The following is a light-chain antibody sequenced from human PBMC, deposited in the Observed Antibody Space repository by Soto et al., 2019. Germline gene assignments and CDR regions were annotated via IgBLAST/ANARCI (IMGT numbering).Light chain of an antibody. CDR2: EDN. V-gene: IGLV6-57*01. J-gene: IGLJ3*02. CDR1: SGSIASNY. Sequence: NFMLTQPHSVSESPGKTVTISCTRSSGSIASNYVQWYQQRPGSSPTTVIYEDNQRPSGVPDRFSGSIDSSSNSASLTISGLKTEYEADYYCQSYDSSKQVFGGGTKVTVL. CDR3: QSYDSSKQV.